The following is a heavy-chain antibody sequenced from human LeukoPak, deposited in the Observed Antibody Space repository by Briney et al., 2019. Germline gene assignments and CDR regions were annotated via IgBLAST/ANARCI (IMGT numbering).Heavy chain of an antibody. CDR2: ITGDGGGT. D-gene: IGHD1-26*01. CDR1: GFTFRNYV. V-gene: IGHV3-23*01. CDR3: VKETSSGNFVTIDC. J-gene: IGHJ4*02. Sequence: PGGSLRLSCVASGFTFRNYVMSWVRQTPEKGLEWVSAITGDGGGTNHADSVKGRFFISRDNSKNTLYMQMNSLRAEDTAVYYGVKETSSGNFVTIDCWGQGALVTVSS.